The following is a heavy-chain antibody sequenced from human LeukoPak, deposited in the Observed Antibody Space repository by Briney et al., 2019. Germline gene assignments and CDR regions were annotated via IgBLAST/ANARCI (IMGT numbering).Heavy chain of an antibody. D-gene: IGHD4-17*01. Sequence: GGSLRLSCAASGFTFSSYSMNWVRQAPGKGLEWVSYISSSGSTIYYADSVKGRFTISRDNAKNSLYLQMNSLRAEDTALYYCANLHGDYRDYWGQGTLVTVSS. CDR2: ISSSGSTI. J-gene: IGHJ4*02. V-gene: IGHV3-48*04. CDR1: GFTFSSYS. CDR3: ANLHGDYRDY.